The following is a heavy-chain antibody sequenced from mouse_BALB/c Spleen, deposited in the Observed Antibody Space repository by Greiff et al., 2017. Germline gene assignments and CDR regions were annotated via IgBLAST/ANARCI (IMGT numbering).Heavy chain of an antibody. Sequence: EVQLVESGGGLVQPGGSRKLSCAASGFTFSSFGMHWVRQAPEKGLEWVAYISSGSSTIYYADTVKGRFTISRDNPKNTLFLQMTSLRSEDTAMYYCARSDDYGLYYYAMDYWGEGSSVTVSS. D-gene: IGHD2-4*01. CDR2: ISSGSSTI. V-gene: IGHV5-17*02. CDR1: GFTFSSFG. J-gene: IGHJ4*01. CDR3: ARSDDYGLYYYAMDY.